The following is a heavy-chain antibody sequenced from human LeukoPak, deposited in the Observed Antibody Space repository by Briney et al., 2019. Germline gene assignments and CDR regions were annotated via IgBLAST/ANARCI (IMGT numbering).Heavy chain of an antibody. CDR2: ISRDGSTK. CDR3: TRDRIPSTAYYGMDV. J-gene: IGHJ6*02. CDR1: GFTFSRYW. Sequence: GGSLTLSCAASGFTFSRYWMYWVRQAPGKGLEWVAVISRDGSTKYYADSVKGRFTISRDNSEKTLYLQMNSLRAEDTAVYYCTRDRIPSTAYYGMDVWGQGTTVAVSS. V-gene: IGHV3-30-3*01. D-gene: IGHD4-17*01.